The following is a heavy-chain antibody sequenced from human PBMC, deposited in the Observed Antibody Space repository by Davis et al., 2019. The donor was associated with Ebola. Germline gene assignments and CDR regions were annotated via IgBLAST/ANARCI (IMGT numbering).Heavy chain of an antibody. D-gene: IGHD3-22*01. J-gene: IGHJ4*02. Sequence: ASVKVSCKASGYTFIGYYMYWVRQAPGQGLEWMGWISAYNGNTNYAQKLQGRVTMTTDTSTSTAYMELRSLRSDDTAVYYCARDYYDSNGLGDYWGQGTLVTVSS. V-gene: IGHV1-18*04. CDR3: ARDYYDSNGLGDY. CDR2: ISAYNGNT. CDR1: GYTFIGYY.